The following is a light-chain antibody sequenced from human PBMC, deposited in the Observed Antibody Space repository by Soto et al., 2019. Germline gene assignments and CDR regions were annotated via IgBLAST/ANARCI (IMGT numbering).Light chain of an antibody. V-gene: IGLV2-14*03. CDR2: NVN. Sequence: QSALTQPASVSGSPGQSITLSCTGTSSDVGAYNYVSWYQQHPGKAPQLMIYNVNNRPSGVSDRFFGSKSGTTAALTISGLQAEDEADYYCSSYTTINTVVFGGGTKLTVL. CDR3: SSYTTINTVV. J-gene: IGLJ2*01. CDR1: SSDVGAYNY.